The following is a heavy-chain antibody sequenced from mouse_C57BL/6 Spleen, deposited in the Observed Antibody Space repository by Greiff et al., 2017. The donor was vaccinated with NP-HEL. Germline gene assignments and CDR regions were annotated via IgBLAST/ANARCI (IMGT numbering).Heavy chain of an antibody. CDR3: ARGSWLPLYFDY. D-gene: IGHD2-2*01. CDR2: ISYDGSN. Sequence: EVQLQESGPGLVKPSQSLSLTCSVTGYSITSGYYWNWIRQFPGNKLEWMGYISYDGSNNYNPSLKNRISITRDTSKNQFFLKLNSVTTEDTATYYCARGSWLPLYFDYWGQGTTLTVSS. J-gene: IGHJ2*01. V-gene: IGHV3-6*01. CDR1: GYSITSGYY.